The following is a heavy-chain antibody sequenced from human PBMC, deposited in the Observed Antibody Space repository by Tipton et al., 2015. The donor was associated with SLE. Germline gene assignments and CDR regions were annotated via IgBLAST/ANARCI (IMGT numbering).Heavy chain of an antibody. CDR3: ARGWAAAGEIFDY. D-gene: IGHD6-13*01. V-gene: IGHV3-53*01. CDR2: IYSNGDT. CDR1: GFTVSSNY. Sequence: SLRLSCAASGFTVSSNYMGWVRQAPGKGLEWVSIIYSNGDTYYADSVRGRFTISRHNAKNTLYLQMNSLRAEDTAVYYCARGWAAAGEIFDYWGQGTLVTVSS. J-gene: IGHJ4*02.